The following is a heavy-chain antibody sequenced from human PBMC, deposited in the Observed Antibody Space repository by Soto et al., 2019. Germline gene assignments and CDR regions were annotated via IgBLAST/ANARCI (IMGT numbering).Heavy chain of an antibody. V-gene: IGHV3-15*07. CDR1: GFSFSPAW. D-gene: IGHD6-13*01. CDR3: IWQQDFYYGRAV. J-gene: IGHJ6*02. CDR2: IKSKGGGGTA. Sequence: EVQLVESGGGLVTPGGSLTLSCAASGFSFSPAWMNWVRQAPGKGLEWVGLIKSKGGGGTADYAAPVKGRFIISRADSKTTIYMQMNSLKPEDTALYYCIWQQDFYYGRAVWGQGTTVTVSS.